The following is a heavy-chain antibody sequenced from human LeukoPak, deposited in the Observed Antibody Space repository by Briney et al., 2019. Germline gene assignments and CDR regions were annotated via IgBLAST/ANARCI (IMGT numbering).Heavy chain of an antibody. V-gene: IGHV3-48*04. Sequence: GGSLRLSCAASGFTFSSYSMNWVRQAPGKGLEWVSYISSSGSTIYYADSVKGRFTISRDNAKNSLYLQMNSLRAEDTAVYYCARDKGDYYYYMDVWGKGTTVTISS. CDR3: ARDKGDYYYYMDV. D-gene: IGHD3-10*01. CDR1: GFTFSSYS. J-gene: IGHJ6*03. CDR2: ISSSGSTI.